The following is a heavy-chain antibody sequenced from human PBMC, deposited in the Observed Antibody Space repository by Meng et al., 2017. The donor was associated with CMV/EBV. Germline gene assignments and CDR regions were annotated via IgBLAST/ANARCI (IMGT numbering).Heavy chain of an antibody. D-gene: IGHD4-23*01. CDR2: ISSSSYI. CDR3: ARRRGRHSGGGSYYFDY. J-gene: IGHJ4*02. V-gene: IGHV3-21*01. CDR1: GFTFSSYS. Sequence: GESLKISCAASGFTFSSYSMNWVRQAPGKGLEWVSSISSSSYINYADSVEGRFTISRDNAKNSLYLQMNSLRAEDTAVYYCARRRGRHSGGGSYYFDYWGQGTLVTVSS.